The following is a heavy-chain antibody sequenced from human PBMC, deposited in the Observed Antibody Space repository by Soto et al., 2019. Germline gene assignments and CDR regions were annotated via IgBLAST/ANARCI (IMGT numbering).Heavy chain of an antibody. J-gene: IGHJ4*02. CDR2: IVVGSGNT. CDR3: AAAPYYDILTGPDY. CDR1: GFTFTSSA. Sequence: SVKVSCKASGFTFTSSAMQWVRQARGQRLEWIGWIVVGSGNTNYAQKFQERVTITRDMSTSTAYMELSSLRSEDTAVYYCAAAPYYDILTGPDYWGQGTLVTAPQ. D-gene: IGHD3-9*01. V-gene: IGHV1-58*02.